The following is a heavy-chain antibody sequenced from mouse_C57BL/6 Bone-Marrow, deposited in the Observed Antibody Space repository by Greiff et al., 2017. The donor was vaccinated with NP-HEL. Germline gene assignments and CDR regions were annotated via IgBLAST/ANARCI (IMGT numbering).Heavy chain of an antibody. Sequence: EVMLVESEGGLVQPGSSMKLSCTASGFTFSDYYMAWVRQVPEKGLEWVANINYDGSSTYYLDSLKSRFIISRDNAKNILYLQMSSLKSEDTATYYCARWGNYLDYWGQGTTLTVSS. CDR3: ARWGNYLDY. V-gene: IGHV5-16*01. J-gene: IGHJ2*01. CDR1: GFTFSDYY. CDR2: INYDGSST.